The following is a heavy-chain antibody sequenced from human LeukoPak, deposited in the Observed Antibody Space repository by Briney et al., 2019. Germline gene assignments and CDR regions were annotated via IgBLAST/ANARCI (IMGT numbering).Heavy chain of an antibody. CDR1: GVTFSGYY. J-gene: IGHJ1*01. D-gene: IGHD2-2*02. Sequence: SETLSLTCAGYGVTFSGYYWSWVRQPPGKGLEWIGEINHSGSTNYNPSLKSRVTISVDTSKNPFSLKLSSVTAADTAVYYCARGGRGYQLLYGYFQHWGQGTLVTVSS. V-gene: IGHV4-34*01. CDR3: ARGGRGYQLLYGYFQH. CDR2: INHSGST.